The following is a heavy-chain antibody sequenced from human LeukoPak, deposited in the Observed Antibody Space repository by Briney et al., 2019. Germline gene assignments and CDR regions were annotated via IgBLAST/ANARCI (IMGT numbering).Heavy chain of an antibody. CDR1: GFTFSSTW. V-gene: IGHV3-15*07. D-gene: IGHD5-12*01. Sequence: GGSLRLSCAASGFTFSSTWMNWVRQAPGKGLEWVGRIKSAIDGGATDYAAPVQGRFTISRDDSQATLYLQMNGLRTEDTAVYYCTTGGDVIVAGTRAFDIWGQGTMVTVSS. J-gene: IGHJ3*02. CDR2: IKSAIDGGAT. CDR3: TTGGDVIVAGTRAFDI.